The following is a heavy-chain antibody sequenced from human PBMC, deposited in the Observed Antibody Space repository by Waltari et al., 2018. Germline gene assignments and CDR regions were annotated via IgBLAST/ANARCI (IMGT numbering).Heavy chain of an antibody. CDR1: GFTFTDAW. CDR2: IKSKADGETT. CDR3: TTDYPPYDRRGY. J-gene: IGHJ4*02. V-gene: IGHV3-15*01. D-gene: IGHD3-22*01. Sequence: EVHLVESGGGLVEPGGSLRLSCAASGFTFTDAWMGWVRQAPGKGLGGFGRIKSKADGETTDYVAPVKGRFSISRDDSENTLYLQMNSLKTEDTAVYYCTTDYPPYDRRGYWGQGTLVTVSS.